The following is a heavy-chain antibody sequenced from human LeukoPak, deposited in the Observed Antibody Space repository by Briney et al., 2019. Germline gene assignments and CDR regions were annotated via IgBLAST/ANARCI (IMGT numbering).Heavy chain of an antibody. CDR1: GFTVSSNY. CDR3: ARAHVRYGDYAAVDY. CDR2: TYSGGST. J-gene: IGHJ4*02. D-gene: IGHD4-17*01. Sequence: GGSLRLSCAASGFTVSSNYMSWVRQAPGKGLEWVSVTYSGGSTYYADSVKGRFTISRDNSKNTLYLQMNSLRAEDTAVYYCARAHVRYGDYAAVDYWGQGTLVTVSS. V-gene: IGHV3-53*01.